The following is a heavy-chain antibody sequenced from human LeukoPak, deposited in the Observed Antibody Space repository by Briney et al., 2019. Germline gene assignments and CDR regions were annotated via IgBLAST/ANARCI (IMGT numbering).Heavy chain of an antibody. Sequence: SETLSLTCTVSGDSTSSESYYWTWIRQPAGKGLEWLGHIHARGSTNYNPSLESRVTISVDTSKNQFSLKLTSVTAADTAVYYCARGHIAVAGMDWFDPWGQGTLVTVSS. CDR3: ARGHIAVAGMDWFDP. J-gene: IGHJ5*02. D-gene: IGHD6-19*01. CDR1: GDSTSSESYY. V-gene: IGHV4-61*09. CDR2: IHARGST.